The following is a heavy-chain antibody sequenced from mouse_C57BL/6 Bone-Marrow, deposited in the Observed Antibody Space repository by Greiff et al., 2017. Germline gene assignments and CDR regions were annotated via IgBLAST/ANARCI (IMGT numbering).Heavy chain of an antibody. J-gene: IGHJ2*01. CDR2: INPNNGGT. V-gene: IGHV1-26*01. D-gene: IGHD2-3*01. CDR1: GYTFTDYY. Sequence: DVRLQESGPELVKPGASVKISCKASGYTFTDYYMNWVKQSHGKSLEWIGDINPNNGGTSYNQKFKGKATLTVDKSSSTAYMELRSLTSEDSAVYYCARGRLLRGFDYWGQGTTLTVSS. CDR3: ARGRLLRGFDY.